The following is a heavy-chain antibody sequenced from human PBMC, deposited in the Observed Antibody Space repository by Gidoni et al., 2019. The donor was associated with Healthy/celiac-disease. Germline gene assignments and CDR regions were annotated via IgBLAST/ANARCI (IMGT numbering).Heavy chain of an antibody. J-gene: IGHJ5*02. V-gene: IGHV4-59*08. D-gene: IGHD4-4*01. CDR3: ARHPPVVTTLGWFDP. CDR1: GGSIRSYY. CDR2: IYYSGST. Sequence: QVQLQESGPGLVKPSETLSLTCTVSGGSIRSYYWSWIRQPPGKGLEWIGYIYYSGSTNYNPTLKSRVTISVDTSKNQFSLKLSSVTAADTAVYYCARHPPVVTTLGWFDPWGQGTMVTVSS.